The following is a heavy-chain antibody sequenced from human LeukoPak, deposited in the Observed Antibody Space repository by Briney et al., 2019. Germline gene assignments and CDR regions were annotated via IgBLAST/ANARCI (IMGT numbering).Heavy chain of an antibody. V-gene: IGHV5-51*01. CDR1: GYPFTSYW. CDR2: ICPGDSDT. D-gene: IGHD4-11*01. CDR3: ARQYSNRYFDI. J-gene: IGHJ2*01. Sequence: GESLKISCKGSGYPFTSYWIGWVRQMPGKGLEWMGVICPGDSDTRYSPSFEGQVSFSADKSTTTAYLQWTSLKASDTAMYYCARQYSNRYFDIWGRGTLVTVSS.